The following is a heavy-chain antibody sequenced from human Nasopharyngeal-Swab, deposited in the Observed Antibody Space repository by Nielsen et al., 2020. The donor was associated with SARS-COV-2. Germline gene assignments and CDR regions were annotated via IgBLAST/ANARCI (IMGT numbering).Heavy chain of an antibody. Sequence: SLKISCAASGFTVSSNYMSWVRQAPGKGLEWVSYISSSGSTIYCADSVKGRFTISRDNAKNSLYLQMNSLRAEDTAVYYCARESWYSSSPLSPGDYWGQGTLVTVSS. J-gene: IGHJ4*02. D-gene: IGHD6-6*01. CDR2: ISSSGSTI. V-gene: IGHV3-11*01. CDR1: GFTVSSNY. CDR3: ARESWYSSSPLSPGDY.